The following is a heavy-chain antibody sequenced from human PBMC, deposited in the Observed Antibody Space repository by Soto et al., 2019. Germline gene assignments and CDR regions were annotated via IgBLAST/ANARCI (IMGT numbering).Heavy chain of an antibody. CDR2: IRSKAYGGTT. D-gene: IGHD6-13*01. J-gene: IGHJ6*02. Sequence: SRRLSCTASGFTFGDYAMSWFRQARGKGLEWVGFIRSKAYGGTTEYAASVKGRFTISRDDSKSIAYLQMNSLKTEDTAVYYCNREQHRYYYYGMDVWGQGTTVTVSS. CDR3: NREQHRYYYYGMDV. V-gene: IGHV3-49*03. CDR1: GFTFGDYA.